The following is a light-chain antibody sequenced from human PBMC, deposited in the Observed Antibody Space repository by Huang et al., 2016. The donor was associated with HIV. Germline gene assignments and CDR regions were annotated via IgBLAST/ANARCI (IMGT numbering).Light chain of an antibody. V-gene: IGKV1-33*01. CDR2: DAS. CDR3: QQYDNLHT. CDR1: QDISNY. Sequence: DIQMTQSPSSLSASVGDRVTITCQASQDISNYLNWYQQKPGKARKLLIYDASNLETRVPSRFSGSGSGTDFTFTISSLQPEDIATYYCQQYDNLHTFGGGTKVEIK. J-gene: IGKJ4*01.